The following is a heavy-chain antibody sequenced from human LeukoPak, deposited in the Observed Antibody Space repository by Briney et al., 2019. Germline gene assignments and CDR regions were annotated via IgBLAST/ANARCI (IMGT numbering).Heavy chain of an antibody. CDR2: ISSAGSK. Sequence: GGSLRLSCAASGITFSTYVMNWVRQAPGKGLEWVSGISSAGSKYYADSVKGRFPISSDNSKNTLYLQLHGLRAEDTAVYYCATSRRTFWYFDLWGRGTLVAVS. CDR3: ATSRRTFWYFDL. CDR1: GITFSTYV. J-gene: IGHJ2*01. V-gene: IGHV3-23*01.